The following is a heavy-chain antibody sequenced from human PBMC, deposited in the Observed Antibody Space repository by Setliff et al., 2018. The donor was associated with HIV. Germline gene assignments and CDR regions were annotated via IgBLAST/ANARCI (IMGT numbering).Heavy chain of an antibody. CDR3: ARDVGEQLDV. J-gene: IGHJ6*04. V-gene: IGHV4-59*01. CDR2: IYYRGRT. CDR1: GGSISTFY. Sequence: PSETLSLTCTVSGGSISTFYWSWIRQPPGKGLEWIGYIYYRGRTNYNPSLDSRVTMSVDTSKNQFSLKLSSVTAADTAVYYCARDVGEQLDVWGKGTTVTVSS.